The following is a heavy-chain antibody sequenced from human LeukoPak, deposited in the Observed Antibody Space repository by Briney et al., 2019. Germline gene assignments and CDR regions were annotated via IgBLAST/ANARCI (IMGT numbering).Heavy chain of an antibody. V-gene: IGHV3-30*03. Sequence: GRSLRLSCAASGFTFSSYGVRWVRQAPGKGLGWVAVISYDGSNKYYADSVKGRFTISRDNSKNALYLEMNSLRAEDTAVYYCAGGMDVWGQGTTVSVSS. CDR3: AGGMDV. CDR1: GFTFSSYG. CDR2: ISYDGSNK. J-gene: IGHJ6*02.